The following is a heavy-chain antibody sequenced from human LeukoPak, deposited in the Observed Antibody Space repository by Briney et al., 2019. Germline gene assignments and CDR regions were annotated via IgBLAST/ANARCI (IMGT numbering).Heavy chain of an antibody. CDR2: ITDSGGDT. D-gene: IGHD3-10*01. CDR1: GFTFNNYA. CDR3: AKARFTMVQGVRGPDWFDP. Sequence: GGSLRLSCAASGFTFNNYAMSWVRQAPGKGLEWVSAITDSGGDTYHADSVKGRFTISRDNSKNTLYLQMNSLRAEDTAVYYCAKARFTMVQGVRGPDWFDPWGQGTLVTVSS. J-gene: IGHJ5*02. V-gene: IGHV3-23*01.